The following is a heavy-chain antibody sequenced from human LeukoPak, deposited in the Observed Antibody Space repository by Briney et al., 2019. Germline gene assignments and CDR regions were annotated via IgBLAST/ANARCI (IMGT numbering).Heavy chain of an antibody. D-gene: IGHD3-22*01. J-gene: IGHJ4*02. CDR3: ARAYYETLFDY. V-gene: IGHV4-59*01. CDR1: GGSISSYY. Sequence: PSETLSLTCTVSGGSISSYYWSWLRQPPGKGLEGVGFIYYSGSTNYNPSLKSRVTISVDTTKNQFSLKLSSVTAADTAVYYCARAYYETLFDYWGQGTLVTVSS. CDR2: IYYSGST.